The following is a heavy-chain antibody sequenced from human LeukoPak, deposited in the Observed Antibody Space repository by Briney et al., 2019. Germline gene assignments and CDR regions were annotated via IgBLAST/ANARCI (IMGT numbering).Heavy chain of an antibody. CDR3: ARYCSSTSCFRY. D-gene: IGHD2-2*01. V-gene: IGHV3-7*01. CDR2: IKQDGSEK. Sequence: PGGSLRLSCAASGFTFSSYWMSWVRQAPGKGLEWVANIKQDGSEKYYVDSVEGRFTISRDNGKNSVYLQMNSLRVEDTAVYYCARYCSSTSCFRYWGQGTLVTVSS. CDR1: GFTFSSYW. J-gene: IGHJ4*02.